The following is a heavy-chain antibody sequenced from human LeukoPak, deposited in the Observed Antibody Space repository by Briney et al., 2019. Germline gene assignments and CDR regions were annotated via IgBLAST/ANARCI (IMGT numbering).Heavy chain of an antibody. CDR3: AGGSSTVKFYNGIDV. V-gene: IGHV4-59*01. D-gene: IGHD4-17*01. Sequence: SETLSLTCTVSGGSISSYYWSWIRQPPGKGLEWIGYMFDVVSANYNPSLKNRVTISVDTTTNQFSLNLSSMTAADTTVCYCAGGSSTVKFYNGIDVWGRGTTATLSS. CDR1: GGSISSYY. CDR2: MFDVVSA. J-gene: IGHJ6*02.